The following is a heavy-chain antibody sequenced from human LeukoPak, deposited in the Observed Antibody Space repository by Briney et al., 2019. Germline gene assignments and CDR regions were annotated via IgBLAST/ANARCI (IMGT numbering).Heavy chain of an antibody. V-gene: IGHV4-59*01. CDR2: IYYSGST. D-gene: IGHD3-22*01. CDR1: GGSISSYY. Sequence: PSETLSLTCTVSGGSISSYYWSWIRQPPGKGLEWIGYIYYSGSTNYNPSLKSRVTISVDTSKNQFSLKLSSVTAADTAVYYCARAFTMIVVVPDYWGQGTMVTVSS. CDR3: ARAFTMIVVVPDY. J-gene: IGHJ4*02.